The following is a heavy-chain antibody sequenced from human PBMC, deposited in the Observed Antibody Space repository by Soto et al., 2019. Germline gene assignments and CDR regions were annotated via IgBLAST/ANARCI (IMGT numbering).Heavy chain of an antibody. CDR3: AHRVVGLEHDAFDI. CDR1: GFSLSTSGVG. Sequence: QITLKESGPPLVKPTQTLTLTCTFSGFSLSTSGVGVGWIRQPPGKALEWLALIYWDDDKRYSPSLKSRLTITKDTSKNQVVLTMTNMDPVDTATYYCAHRVVGLEHDAFDIWGQGTMVTVSS. D-gene: IGHD1-26*01. CDR2: IYWDDDK. V-gene: IGHV2-5*02. J-gene: IGHJ3*02.